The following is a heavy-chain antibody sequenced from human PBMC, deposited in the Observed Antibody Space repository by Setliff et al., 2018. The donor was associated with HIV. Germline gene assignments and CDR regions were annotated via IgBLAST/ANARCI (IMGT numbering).Heavy chain of an antibody. Sequence: ASVKVSCKAFGYTFSTNAIHWVRQAPGQRLEWMGYISAGDDNTRYSEKFQGRVTITRDTPANTAYMELSSLRSEDTAVYYCARGSCSGCYLSDYWGLGTLVTVSS. CDR3: ARGSCSGCYLSDY. J-gene: IGHJ4*02. CDR1: GYTFSTNA. CDR2: ISAGDDNT. D-gene: IGHD6-19*01. V-gene: IGHV1-3*01.